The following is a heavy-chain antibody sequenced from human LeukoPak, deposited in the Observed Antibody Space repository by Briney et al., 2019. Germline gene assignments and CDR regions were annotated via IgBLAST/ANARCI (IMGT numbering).Heavy chain of an antibody. D-gene: IGHD3-10*01. CDR2: IYPGDSDT. J-gene: IGHJ3*02. V-gene: IGHV5-51*01. Sequence: GESLKISCKGSGYSFTNYWIGWVRQMPGKGLEWMGIIYPGDSDTRYSPSFQGQVTISADKSISTAYLQWSSLKASDTAMYYCARQYYYGSGRYPMNDAFDIWGQGTMITVSS. CDR3: ARQYYYGSGRYPMNDAFDI. CDR1: GYSFTNYW.